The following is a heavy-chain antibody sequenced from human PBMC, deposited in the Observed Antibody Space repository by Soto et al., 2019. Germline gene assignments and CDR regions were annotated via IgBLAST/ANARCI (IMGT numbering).Heavy chain of an antibody. CDR2: IFSSGES. D-gene: IGHD3-10*01. CDR1: GFTVSSTY. CDR3: ARGGIGMVRTFDH. J-gene: IGHJ4*02. V-gene: IGHV3-53*01. Sequence: PGGSLRLSCAASGFTVSSTYMSWVRQAPGKGLEWVSIIFSSGESFYADSVKGRFTISRDSSDNTVYLQMNSLKAEDTAVYYCARGGIGMVRTFDHWCQGTLVTVSS.